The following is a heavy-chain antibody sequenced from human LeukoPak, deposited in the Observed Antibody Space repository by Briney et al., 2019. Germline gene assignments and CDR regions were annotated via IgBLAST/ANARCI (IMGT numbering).Heavy chain of an antibody. J-gene: IGHJ4*02. CDR3: ASGPTYYDFWSGYSYYFDY. CDR2: ISSSSSYI. Sequence: NAGGSLRLSCAASGFTFSSYSMNWVRQAPGKGLEWVSSISSSSSYIYYADSVKGRFTISRDNAKNTLYLQMNSLRAEDTAVYYCASGPTYYDFWSGYSYYFDYWGQGTLVTVSS. CDR1: GFTFSSYS. V-gene: IGHV3-21*01. D-gene: IGHD3-3*01.